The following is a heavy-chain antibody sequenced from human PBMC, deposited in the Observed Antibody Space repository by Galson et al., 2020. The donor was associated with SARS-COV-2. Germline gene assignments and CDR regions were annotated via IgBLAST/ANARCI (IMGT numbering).Heavy chain of an antibody. V-gene: IGHV4-31*03. D-gene: IGHD4-17*01. Sequence: ASETLSLTCTVSGDSISSGDYYWTWIHQHPGKGLEWIGYIYYSERTEYNPSLKSRVAISVDTSKNQLALKLYSVTAADTALYYCARGREDYFFDSWGQGILVTVSS. CDR2: IYYSERT. CDR3: ARGREDYFFDS. J-gene: IGHJ4*02. CDR1: GDSISSGDYY.